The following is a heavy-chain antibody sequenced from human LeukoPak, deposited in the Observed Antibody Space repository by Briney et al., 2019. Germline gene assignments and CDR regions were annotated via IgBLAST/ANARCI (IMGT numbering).Heavy chain of an antibody. CDR1: GFTFSSSA. Sequence: GGSLRLSCAASGFTFSSSAMSWVRQVPGKGLYWVSAISGSGTGTYYADSVKGRFTISRDNSKNTLYLQMNSLRAEDTAVYYCAKEGGTGTRFDYWGQGTLVTVSS. J-gene: IGHJ4*02. V-gene: IGHV3-23*01. CDR2: ISGSGTGT. D-gene: IGHD1-7*01. CDR3: AKEGGTGTRFDY.